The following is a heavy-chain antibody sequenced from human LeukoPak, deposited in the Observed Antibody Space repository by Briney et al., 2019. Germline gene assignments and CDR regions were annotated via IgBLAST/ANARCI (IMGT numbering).Heavy chain of an antibody. J-gene: IGHJ5*02. V-gene: IGHV4-34*01. CDR1: GGSFSGYY. Sequence: SETLSLTCAVYGGSFSGYYWSWIRQPPGKGLEWIGEINHSGSTNYNPSLKSRVTISVDTSKNQFSLKLSSVTAADTAVYYCASYSSSCSSTNWFDPWGQGTLVTVSS. CDR2: INHSGST. D-gene: IGHD6-13*01. CDR3: ASYSSSCSSTNWFDP.